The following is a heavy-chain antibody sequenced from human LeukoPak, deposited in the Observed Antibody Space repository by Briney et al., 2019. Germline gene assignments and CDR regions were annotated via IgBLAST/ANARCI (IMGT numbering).Heavy chain of an antibody. V-gene: IGHV4-39*01. CDR2: IYYSGST. Sequence: SETLSLTCTVSGGSISSSSYYWGWIRQPPGKGLEWIGSIYYSGSTYYNPSLKSRVTISVDTSKNQFSLKLSPVTAADTAVYYCARPRPDAFDIWGQGTMVTVSS. CDR1: GGSISSSSYY. CDR3: ARPRPDAFDI. J-gene: IGHJ3*02.